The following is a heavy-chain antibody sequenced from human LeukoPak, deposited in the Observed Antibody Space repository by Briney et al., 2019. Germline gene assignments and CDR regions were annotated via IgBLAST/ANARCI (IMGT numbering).Heavy chain of an antibody. CDR3: ARDYAHSSSWYYNWFDP. D-gene: IGHD6-13*01. Sequence: GGSLRLSCAASGFTFSSYGMHWIRQAPGKGLEWVAVIWYDGSNKYYADSVKGRFTISRDNSKNTLYLQMNSLRAEDTAVYYCARDYAHSSSWYYNWFDPWGQGTLVTVSS. J-gene: IGHJ5*02. V-gene: IGHV3-33*01. CDR1: GFTFSSYG. CDR2: IWYDGSNK.